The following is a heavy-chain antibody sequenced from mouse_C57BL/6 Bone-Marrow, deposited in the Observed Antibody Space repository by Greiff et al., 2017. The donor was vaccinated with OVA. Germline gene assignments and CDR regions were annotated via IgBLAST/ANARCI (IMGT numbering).Heavy chain of an antibody. CDR1: GYTFTDYY. Sequence: EVQLQQSGPELVKPGASVKISCKASGYTFTDYYMNWVKQSHGKSLEWIGDINPNNGGTSYNQKFKGKATLTVDKSSSTAYMELRSLTSEDSAVYYCARGYGGNYYYAMDYWGQGTSVTVSS. CDR2: INPNNGGT. D-gene: IGHD2-2*01. V-gene: IGHV1-26*01. J-gene: IGHJ4*01. CDR3: ARGYGGNYYYAMDY.